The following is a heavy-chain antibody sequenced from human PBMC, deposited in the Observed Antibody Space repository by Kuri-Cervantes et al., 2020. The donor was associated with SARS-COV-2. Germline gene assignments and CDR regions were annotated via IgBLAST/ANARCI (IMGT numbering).Heavy chain of an antibody. Sequence: GESLKISCAASGFTFSSYAMHWVRQAPGKGLEWVAVISHDGSNKYYADSVKGRFTISRDNSKNTLYLQMNSLRAEDTAVYYCARDEDSGSYYPDAFDIWGQGTMVTVSS. CDR3: ARDEDSGSYYPDAFDI. CDR2: ISHDGSNK. J-gene: IGHJ3*02. CDR1: GFTFSSYA. V-gene: IGHV3-30*04. D-gene: IGHD1-26*01.